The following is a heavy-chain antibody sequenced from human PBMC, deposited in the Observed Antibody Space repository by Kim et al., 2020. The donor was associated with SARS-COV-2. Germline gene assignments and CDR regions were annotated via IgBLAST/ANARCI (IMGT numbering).Heavy chain of an antibody. V-gene: IGHV3-23*01. D-gene: IGHD3-10*01. Sequence: GGSLRLSCAASGFTFKNHAMSRVRQAPGKGLEWVSSISNTGTNTYHPDSVKGRFTISRDNPKNTVYPQMNGLRADDTALYYCAQAGSGSLKVYGVDVRGQETTVIV. CDR2: ISNTGTNT. CDR1: GFTFKNHA. J-gene: IGHJ6*02. CDR3: AQAGSGSLKVYGVDV.